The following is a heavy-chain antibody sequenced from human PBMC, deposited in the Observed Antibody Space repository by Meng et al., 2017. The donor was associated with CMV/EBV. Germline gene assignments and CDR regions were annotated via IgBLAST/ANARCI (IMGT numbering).Heavy chain of an antibody. CDR3: TTGYCSSTSCRRWYFDL. D-gene: IGHD2-2*01. CDR2: IKSKTDGGTT. CDR1: FSNAW. Sequence: FSNAWMSWVGQGPGKGLEWVGRIKSKTDGGTTDYAAPVKGRFTISRDDSKHTLYLQMNSLKTEDTAVYYCTTGYCSSTSCRRWYFDLWGRGTLVTVSS. J-gene: IGHJ2*01. V-gene: IGHV3-15*01.